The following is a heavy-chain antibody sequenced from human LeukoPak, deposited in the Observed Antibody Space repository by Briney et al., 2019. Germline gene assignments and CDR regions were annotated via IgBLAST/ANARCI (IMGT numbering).Heavy chain of an antibody. D-gene: IGHD2-2*01. J-gene: IGHJ4*02. CDR2: LNTNTGET. Sequence: GASVKVSCKPSGYTFTNYDITWVRHGTGRGHECMGWLNTNTGETVYAQKFQARVTISRNTSITTAYMELSSLSSEDTAVYYCARFSFRGSSRSTNYFDYWGQGTPVTVSS. CDR1: GYTFTNYD. V-gene: IGHV1-8*03. CDR3: ARFSFRGSSRSTNYFDY.